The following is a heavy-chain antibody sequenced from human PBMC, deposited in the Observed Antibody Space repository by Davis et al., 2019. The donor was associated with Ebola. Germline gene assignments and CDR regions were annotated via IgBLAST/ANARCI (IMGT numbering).Heavy chain of an antibody. Sequence: PGGSLRLSCAASGFTFSSYGMHWVRQAPGKGLEWVAVIWYDGSNKYYADSVKGRFTISSDNSKNTLYPQMNSLRAEDTAVYYCAKFSIAAFGPFDYWGQGTLVTVSS. J-gene: IGHJ4*02. CDR2: IWYDGSNK. V-gene: IGHV3-33*06. D-gene: IGHD6-13*01. CDR3: AKFSIAAFGPFDY. CDR1: GFTFSSYG.